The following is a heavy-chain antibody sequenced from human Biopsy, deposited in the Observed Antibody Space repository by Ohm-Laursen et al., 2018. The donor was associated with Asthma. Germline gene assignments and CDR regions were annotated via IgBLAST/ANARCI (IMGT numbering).Heavy chain of an antibody. CDR2: VSSDRHNK. CDR3: ARDLADRIMVGDHDFYAMDV. Sequence: SLRLSCAASGFVFSQCGMHWVRQGPGKGLEWVALVSSDRHNKYYADSVKGRFTISRDNSKNTLSLQMNSLRLDDTAVYYCARDLADRIMVGDHDFYAMDVWGQGTTVTFSS. CDR1: GFVFSQCG. D-gene: IGHD3-10*01. V-gene: IGHV3-30*03. J-gene: IGHJ6*02.